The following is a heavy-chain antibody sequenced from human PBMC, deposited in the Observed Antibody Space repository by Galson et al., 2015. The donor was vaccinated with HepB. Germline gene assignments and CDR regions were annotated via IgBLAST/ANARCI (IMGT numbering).Heavy chain of an antibody. CDR3: ARVRHLAGLRNNWFDS. Sequence: SLRLSCAASGFTFSGRDMTWVRQAPGKGLEWVSLINNGYNGYYTDAVKGRFTISRDNSRSTLYLQMSSLRAEDTAVYYCARVRHLAGLRNNWFDSWGQGTLVTVSP. J-gene: IGHJ5*01. D-gene: IGHD3-9*01. CDR1: GFTFSGRD. CDR2: INNGYNG. V-gene: IGHV3-23*01.